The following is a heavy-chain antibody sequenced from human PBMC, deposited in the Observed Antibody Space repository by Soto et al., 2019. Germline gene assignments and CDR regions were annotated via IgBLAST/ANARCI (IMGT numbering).Heavy chain of an antibody. Sequence: QVQLQESGPGLVKPSETLSLTCTVSGGSMRGQHWSWIRQPPGKGLEWIGHHSDSTNYNPSLKSRITQPTDTSKNQFSLKLSSVTAADTAVYSGATYPVGGGGRGYWGQGTLVTVSS. D-gene: IGHD3-16*01. CDR2: HHSDST. CDR3: ATYPVGGGGRGY. CDR1: GGSMRGQH. J-gene: IGHJ4*02. V-gene: IGHV4-4*09.